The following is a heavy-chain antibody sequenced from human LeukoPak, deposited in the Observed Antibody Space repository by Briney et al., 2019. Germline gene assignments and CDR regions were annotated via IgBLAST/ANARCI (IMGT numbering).Heavy chain of an antibody. V-gene: IGHV4-59*01. CDR3: ATLTGGDDAFDI. Sequence: PSETLSLTCTVSGGSISSYYWSWIRQPPGKGLEWIGYIYYSGSTNYNPSLKSRVTISVDTSKNRFSLKLSSVTAADTAVYYCATLTGGDDAFDIWGQGTMVTVSS. CDR1: GGSISSYY. D-gene: IGHD4-23*01. J-gene: IGHJ3*02. CDR2: IYYSGST.